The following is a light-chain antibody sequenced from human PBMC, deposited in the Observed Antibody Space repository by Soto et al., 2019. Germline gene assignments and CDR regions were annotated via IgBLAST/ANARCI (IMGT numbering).Light chain of an antibody. J-gene: IGKJ4*01. V-gene: IGKV3-20*01. CDR2: GTS. CDR3: QQYVSYSLT. Sequence: EIVLTQSPCTLSLSPGERATLSCRASQSVNSRYLAWYQQKPGQAPNLLIYGTSSRASGIPDRFSGSGSGTDFTLTISRLEPEDFAVYYCQQYVSYSLTFGGGTKVDIK. CDR1: QSVNSRY.